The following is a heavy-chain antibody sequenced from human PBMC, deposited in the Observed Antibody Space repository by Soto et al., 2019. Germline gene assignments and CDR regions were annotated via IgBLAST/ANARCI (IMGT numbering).Heavy chain of an antibody. CDR3: AGVWGGAFGI. CDR1: GGSISSYY. D-gene: IGHD3-10*01. V-gene: IGHV4-59*01. Sequence: QVQLQESGPGLVKPSETLSLTCTVSGGSISSYYWSWIRQPPGKGLEWIGYIYYSGSTNYNPSLKSRVTISVDTSKNQFSLELSSVAAADTAVYFCAGVWGGAFGIWGQGTMVTVSS. J-gene: IGHJ3*02. CDR2: IYYSGST.